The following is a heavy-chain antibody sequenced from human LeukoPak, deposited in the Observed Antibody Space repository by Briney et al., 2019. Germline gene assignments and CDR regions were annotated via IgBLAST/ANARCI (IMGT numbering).Heavy chain of an antibody. V-gene: IGHV3-23*01. Sequence: GGSLRLSCAASGFTFSSYAMSWVRQAPGKGLEWVSAISGSGGSTYYADSVKGRFTISRDNSKNTLYLQMNSLRAEDTAVYHCAKTLSIAVAGRPFDYWGQGTLVTVSS. J-gene: IGHJ4*02. D-gene: IGHD6-19*01. CDR1: GFTFSSYA. CDR3: AKTLSIAVAGRPFDY. CDR2: ISGSGGST.